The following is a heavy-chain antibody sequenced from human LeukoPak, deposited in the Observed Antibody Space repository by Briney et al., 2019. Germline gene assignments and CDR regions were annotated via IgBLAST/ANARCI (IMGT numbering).Heavy chain of an antibody. CDR1: GYTFTGYY. CDR2: INPNSGGT. Sequence: GASVTVSCKASGYTFTGYYMHWVRQAPGQGLEWMGWINPNSGGTNYAQKFQGRVTMTRDTSISTAYMELSRLRSDDTAVYYCARKLGGAVAGEGSFDYWGQGTLVTVSS. CDR3: ARKLGGAVAGEGSFDY. D-gene: IGHD6-19*01. V-gene: IGHV1-2*02. J-gene: IGHJ4*02.